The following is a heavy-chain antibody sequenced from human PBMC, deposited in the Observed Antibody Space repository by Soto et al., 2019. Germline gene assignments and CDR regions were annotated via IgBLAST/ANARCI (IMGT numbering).Heavy chain of an antibody. J-gene: IGHJ4*02. V-gene: IGHV4-39*01. CDR1: GGSISSSSYY. CDR3: ATGPDDYGDYGPGAQYYFDY. CDR2: IYYSGST. D-gene: IGHD4-17*01. Sequence: PSETLSLTCTVSGGSISSSSYYWGWIRQPPGKGLEWIGSIYYSGSTYYNPSLKSRVTISVDTSKNQFSLKLSSVTAADTAVYYCATGPDDYGDYGPGAQYYFDYWGQGTLVTVSS.